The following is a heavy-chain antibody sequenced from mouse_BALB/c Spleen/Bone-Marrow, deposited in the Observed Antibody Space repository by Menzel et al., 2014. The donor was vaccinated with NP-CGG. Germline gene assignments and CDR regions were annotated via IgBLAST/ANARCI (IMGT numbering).Heavy chain of an antibody. J-gene: IGHJ2*01. Sequence: VKLMESAAELARPGASVKMSCKASGYTFTSNTIQWVKQRPGQGLEWIGYINPTGGYTDYNQEFKDKTTLTADKSSSTAYMQLSSLTSEDSAVYYCAREATYYAYFDYWGQGTILTVSS. CDR2: INPTGGYT. V-gene: IGHV1-4*02. D-gene: IGHD1-1*01. CDR1: GYTFTSNT. CDR3: AREATYYAYFDY.